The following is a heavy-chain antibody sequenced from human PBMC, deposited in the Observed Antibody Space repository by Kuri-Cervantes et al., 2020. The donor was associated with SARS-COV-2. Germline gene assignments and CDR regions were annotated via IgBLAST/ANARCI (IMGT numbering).Heavy chain of an antibody. CDR2: ISYDGSKK. V-gene: IGHV3-30-3*01. CDR3: ARDRVGVHDY. J-gene: IGHJ4*02. D-gene: IGHD2-21*01. Sequence: GESLKISCAASGFTFNNYDMYWVRQAPGKGLEWVAVISYDGSKKYYADSVKGRFTISRDNSKNTLYLQMNSLRTEDTAIYYCARDRVGVHDYWGQGTLVTVSS. CDR1: GFTFNNYD.